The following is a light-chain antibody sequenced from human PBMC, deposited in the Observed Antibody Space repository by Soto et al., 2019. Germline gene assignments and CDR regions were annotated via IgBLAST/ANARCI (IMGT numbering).Light chain of an antibody. CDR2: EVT. CDR3: SSYTSSSTLL. CDR1: SNDVAAYNY. V-gene: IGLV2-14*01. J-gene: IGLJ2*01. Sequence: QSVLTQPASVSGSPGQSIAISCTGTSNDVAAYNYVSWYQQHPGKAPKLIIYEVTNRPSGVSDRFSGSKSGNTASLTISGLQAEDEADYYCSSYTSSSTLLFGGGTKVTVL.